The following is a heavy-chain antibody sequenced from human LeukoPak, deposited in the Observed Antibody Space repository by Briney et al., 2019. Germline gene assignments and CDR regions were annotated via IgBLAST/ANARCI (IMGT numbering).Heavy chain of an antibody. CDR3: ARDGAWAIFGVVSRNDAFDI. CDR2: ISSSSSYI. Sequence: GGSLRLSCAASGFTFSSYSMNLVRQAPGKGLEWVSTISSSSSYIYYADSVKGRFTISRDNAKNSLYLQMNSLRAEDAAVYYCARDGAWAIFGVVSRNDAFDIWGQGTMVTVSS. D-gene: IGHD3-3*01. CDR1: GFTFSSYS. J-gene: IGHJ3*02. V-gene: IGHV3-21*01.